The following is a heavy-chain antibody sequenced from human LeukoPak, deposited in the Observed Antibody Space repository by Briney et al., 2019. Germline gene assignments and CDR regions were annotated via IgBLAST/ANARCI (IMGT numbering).Heavy chain of an antibody. CDR1: GYTFTGYY. Sequence: GASVKVSCKASGYTFTGYYMHWVRQAPGQGLEWMGWINPNSGGTNYAQKFQGRVTMTRDTSISTAYMELSRLRSDDTAVYYCARDAAAAAGTYYYMDVWGKGTTVTVSS. V-gene: IGHV1-2*02. J-gene: IGHJ6*03. D-gene: IGHD6-13*01. CDR3: ARDAAAAAGTYYYMDV. CDR2: INPNSGGT.